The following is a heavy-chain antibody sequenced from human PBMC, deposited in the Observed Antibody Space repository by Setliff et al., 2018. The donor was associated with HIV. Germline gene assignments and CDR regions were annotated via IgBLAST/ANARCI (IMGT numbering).Heavy chain of an antibody. D-gene: IGHD6-19*01. CDR3: ARLRQWLAFFDS. J-gene: IGHJ4*02. Sequence: SETLSLTCAVYGGSFSGCYWSWIRQPPGKGLEWIGEINHSGSTNYNPSLKSRVTISVDTSKRQFSLKLSSVTAADTAVYYCARLRQWLAFFDSWGQGTLVTVSS. CDR2: INHSGST. CDR1: GGSFSGCY. V-gene: IGHV4-34*01.